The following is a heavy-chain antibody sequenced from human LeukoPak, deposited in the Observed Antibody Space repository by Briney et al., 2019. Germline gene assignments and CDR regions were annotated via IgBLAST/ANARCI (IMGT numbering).Heavy chain of an antibody. V-gene: IGHV4-30-4*01. Sequence: SETLSLTCTVSGGSISSGDYYWSWIRQPPGKGLEWIGYIYYSGSTYYNPSLKSRVTISVDTSKNQFSLKLSSVTAADTAVYYCARGHKYSGYAELDYWGQGTLVTVSS. CDR3: ARGHKYSGYAELDY. J-gene: IGHJ4*02. D-gene: IGHD5-12*01. CDR2: IYYSGST. CDR1: GGSISSGDYY.